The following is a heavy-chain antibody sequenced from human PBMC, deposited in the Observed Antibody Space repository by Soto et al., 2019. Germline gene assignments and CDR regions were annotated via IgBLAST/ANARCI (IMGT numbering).Heavy chain of an antibody. Sequence: GGSLRLSCAASGFTFSSYGMHWVRQAPGKGLEWVAVIWYDGSNKYYADSVKGRFTISRDNSKNTLYLQMNSLRTEDTAVYYCARARYYDSSGYYSIYYGMDVWGQGTTVTVSS. V-gene: IGHV3-33*01. CDR2: IWYDGSNK. D-gene: IGHD3-22*01. CDR1: GFTFSSYG. CDR3: ARARYYDSSGYYSIYYGMDV. J-gene: IGHJ6*02.